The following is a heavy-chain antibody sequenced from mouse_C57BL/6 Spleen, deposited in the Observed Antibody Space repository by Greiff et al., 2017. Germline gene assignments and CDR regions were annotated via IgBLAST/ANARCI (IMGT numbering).Heavy chain of an antibody. Sequence: LQESGPELVKPGASVKISCKASGYAFSSSWMNWVKQRPGKGLEWIGRIYPGDGDTNYNGKFKGKATLTADKSSSTAYMQLSSLTSEDSAVYCCASGGTLFAYWGQGTLVTVSA. D-gene: IGHD3-3*01. J-gene: IGHJ3*01. CDR2: IYPGDGDT. CDR1: GYAFSSSW. CDR3: ASGGTLFAY. V-gene: IGHV1-82*01.